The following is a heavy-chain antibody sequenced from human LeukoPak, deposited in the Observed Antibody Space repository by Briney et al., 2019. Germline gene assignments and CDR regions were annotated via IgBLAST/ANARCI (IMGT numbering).Heavy chain of an antibody. CDR1: GGSISSSNW. V-gene: IGHV4-4*02. Sequence: SGTLSLTCAVSGGSISSSNWWSWVRQPPGKGLEWIGSIFHSGSTYYNPSLKSRVTISVDTSRNQFSLKLSSVTAADTAVYYCARPSAISLNADRPWVYWGQGTLVTVSS. J-gene: IGHJ4*02. CDR2: IFHSGST. D-gene: IGHD5-18*01. CDR3: ARPSAISLNADRPWVY.